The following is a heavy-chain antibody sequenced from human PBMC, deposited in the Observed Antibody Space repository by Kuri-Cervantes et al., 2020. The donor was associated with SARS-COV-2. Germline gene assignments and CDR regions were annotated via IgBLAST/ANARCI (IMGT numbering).Heavy chain of an antibody. Sequence: SETLSLTCAVYGGSFSGYYWTWIRQPPGKGLEWIGEIDQSGRTNYNPSLKSRVTISVDTSKNQFSLKLSSVTAADTAVYYCARGRGTYSNGWYPFDYWGQGTLVTVSS. CDR2: IDQSGRT. CDR1: GGSFSGYY. J-gene: IGHJ4*02. CDR3: ARGRGTYSNGWYPFDY. V-gene: IGHV4-34*01. D-gene: IGHD6-19*01.